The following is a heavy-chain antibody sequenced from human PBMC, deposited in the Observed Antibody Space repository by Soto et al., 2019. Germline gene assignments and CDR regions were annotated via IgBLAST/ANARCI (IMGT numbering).Heavy chain of an antibody. Sequence: QVQLVQSGAEVKKPGSSVKVSCKASGGTFSSYAISWVRQAPGQGLEWMGEIIPIFGTANYAQKFQGRVTITGDESTSTCYMELGSLRSEDTAVYYCARDRGPSSGYYPDWFAPWGQGTLVTVSS. CDR1: GGTFSSYA. CDR2: IIPIFGTA. J-gene: IGHJ5*02. D-gene: IGHD3-22*01. V-gene: IGHV1-69*12. CDR3: ARDRGPSSGYYPDWFAP.